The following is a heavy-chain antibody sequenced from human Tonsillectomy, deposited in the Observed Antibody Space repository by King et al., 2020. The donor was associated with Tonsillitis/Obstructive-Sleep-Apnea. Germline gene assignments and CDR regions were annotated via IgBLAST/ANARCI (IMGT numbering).Heavy chain of an antibody. D-gene: IGHD3-10*01. J-gene: IGHJ4*02. CDR1: GGSISTYY. V-gene: IGHV4-59*01. Sequence: VQLQESGPTLVKPSETLSLTCTVSGGSISTYYWSWVRQPPERGLEWIGYINYSGSTGYNPSLKTRVTMSLDTSNNQFSLKLTSVTAADPAVYYCAGSRGSGSYFDYWGQGTLCTVSP. CDR3: AGSRGSGSYFDY. CDR2: INYSGST.